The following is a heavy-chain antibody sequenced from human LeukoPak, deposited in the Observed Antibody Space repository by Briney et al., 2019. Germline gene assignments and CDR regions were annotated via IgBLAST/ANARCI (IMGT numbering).Heavy chain of an antibody. Sequence: ASVKVSCKASGYTFTSYAMNWVRQAPGQGLEWMGWINTNTGNPTYAQGFTGRFVFSLDTSVSTAYLQISSLKAEDTAVYYCARDLGTTVVHPVGHLGYWGQGTLVTVSS. CDR3: ARDLGTTVVHPVGHLGY. D-gene: IGHD4-23*01. CDR1: GYTFTSYA. V-gene: IGHV7-4-1*02. J-gene: IGHJ4*02. CDR2: INTNTGNP.